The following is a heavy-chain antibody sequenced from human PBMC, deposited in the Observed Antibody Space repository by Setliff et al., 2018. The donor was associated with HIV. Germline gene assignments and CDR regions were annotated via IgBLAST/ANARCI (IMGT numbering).Heavy chain of an antibody. D-gene: IGHD6-19*01. Sequence: GGSLRLSCAASGFTFDDYDMTWVRQAPGKGLEWVSVIYSGGDAYYAGSVKGRFTISRDNSKNTLYLQMNSLRAEDTAVYYCARGTRTYSNGWYYFDYWGQGTLVTVSS. J-gene: IGHJ4*02. CDR1: GFTFDDYD. V-gene: IGHV3-53*01. CDR2: IYSGGDA. CDR3: ARGTRTYSNGWYYFDY.